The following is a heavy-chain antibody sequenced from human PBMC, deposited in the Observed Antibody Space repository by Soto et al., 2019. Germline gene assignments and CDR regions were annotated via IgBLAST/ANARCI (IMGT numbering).Heavy chain of an antibody. J-gene: IGHJ4*02. Sequence: PGGSLRLSCAASGFTFSSYGMHWVRQAPGKGLEWVAVISYDGSNKYYADSVKGRFTISRDNSKNTLYLQMNSLRAEDTAVYYCARDFSSSADGFDYWGQGTLVTVSS. CDR1: GFTFSSYG. D-gene: IGHD6-6*01. V-gene: IGHV3-30*03. CDR2: ISYDGSNK. CDR3: ARDFSSSADGFDY.